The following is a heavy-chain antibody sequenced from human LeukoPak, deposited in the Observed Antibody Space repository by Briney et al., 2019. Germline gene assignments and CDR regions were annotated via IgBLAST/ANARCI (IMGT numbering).Heavy chain of an antibody. J-gene: IGHJ2*01. CDR2: INHSGST. Sequence: SETLSLTCAVYGGSFSGYYRSWIRQPPGKGLEWIGEINHSGSTNYNPSLKSRVTISVDTSKNQFSLKLSSVTAADTAVYYCARWPRARYFDLWGRGTLVTVSS. V-gene: IGHV4-34*01. CDR1: GGSFSGYY. CDR3: ARWPRARYFDL.